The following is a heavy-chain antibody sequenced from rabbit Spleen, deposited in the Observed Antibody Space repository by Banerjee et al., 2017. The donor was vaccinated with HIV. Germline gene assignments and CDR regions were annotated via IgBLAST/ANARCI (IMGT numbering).Heavy chain of an antibody. D-gene: IGHD1-1*01. V-gene: IGHV1S69*01. CDR3: ARDPFDTYSGDYGI. CDR2: IGAGSGGT. CDR1: GFSLSTNA. Sequence: QSLEESGGRLVTPGGSLILTCTVSGFSLSTNAMSWVRQAPGKGLEWIAFIGAGSGGTIYATWAKGRFAISKTSTTMDLKITSPTTEDTATYFCARDPFDTYSGDYGIWGPGTLVTVS. J-gene: IGHJ4*02.